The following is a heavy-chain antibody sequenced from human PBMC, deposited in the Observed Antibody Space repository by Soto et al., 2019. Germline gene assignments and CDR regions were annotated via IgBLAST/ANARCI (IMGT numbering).Heavy chain of an antibody. D-gene: IGHD2-8*02. CDR2: IYYSGST. Sequence: PSETLSLTCTVSGGSISSGDYYWSWIRQPPGKGLEWIGYIYYSGSTYYNPSLKSRVTISVDTSKNQFSLKLSSVTAADTAVYYCARDTGGGDDDHYYYYGMDVWGQGTTVTVSS. CDR3: ARDTGGGDDDHYYYYGMDV. V-gene: IGHV4-30-4*01. CDR1: GGSISSGDYY. J-gene: IGHJ6*02.